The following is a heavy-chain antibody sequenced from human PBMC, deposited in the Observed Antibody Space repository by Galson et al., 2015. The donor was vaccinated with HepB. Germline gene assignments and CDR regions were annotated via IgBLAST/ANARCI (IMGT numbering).Heavy chain of an antibody. Sequence: SLRLSCAASGFTFSSYAMSWVRQAPGQGLECVSGISGSGGSTYYADSVKGRFTISRDNSKNTLYLQMNSLRAEDTAVYYCAKDYAYCGGDCYPYYFDYWGQGTLVTVSS. J-gene: IGHJ4*02. CDR3: AKDYAYCGGDCYPYYFDY. D-gene: IGHD2-21*02. CDR2: ISGSGGST. CDR1: GFTFSSYA. V-gene: IGHV3-23*01.